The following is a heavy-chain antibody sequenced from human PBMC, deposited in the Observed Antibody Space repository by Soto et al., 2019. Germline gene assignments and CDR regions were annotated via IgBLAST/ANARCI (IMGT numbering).Heavy chain of an antibody. CDR3: ARVEWDSWGSYPIGS. Sequence: EVQLVESGGGLVQPGGSLRLSCVASGFTFSSFWMPWVRQAPGKGLEWVASVKQAGSETQYLDSVRGRFTISRDNAKNALYLQMNRLRGEDTAGYYCARVEWDSWGSYPIGSWGQGRLVTVSS. D-gene: IGHD3-16*02. CDR2: VKQAGSET. V-gene: IGHV3-7*04. CDR1: GFTFSSFW. J-gene: IGHJ4*02.